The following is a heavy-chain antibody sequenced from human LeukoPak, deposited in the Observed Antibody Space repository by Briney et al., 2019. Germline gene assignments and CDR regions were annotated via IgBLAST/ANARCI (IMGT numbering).Heavy chain of an antibody. D-gene: IGHD2-21*02. J-gene: IGHJ4*02. Sequence: GGSLRLSCAASGFAFANHDMSWVRQAPGKGLEWVSGVSASGSSRFYADSVKGRFTVSRDNSKNTLYLQMNSLRVEDTAVYYCAELVTLNFWGQGTLVTVSS. CDR2: VSASGSSR. V-gene: IGHV3-23*01. CDR1: GFAFANHD. CDR3: AELVTLNF.